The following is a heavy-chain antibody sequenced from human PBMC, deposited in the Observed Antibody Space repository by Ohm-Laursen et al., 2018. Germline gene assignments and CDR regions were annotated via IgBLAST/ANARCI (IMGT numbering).Heavy chain of an antibody. CDR2: ISAYNGNT. CDR3: ARVDKLEPLDY. V-gene: IGHV1-18*01. J-gene: IGHJ4*02. CDR1: GYTFTVYG. D-gene: IGHD6-6*01. Sequence: ASVKVSCKTSGYTFTVYGISWVRQAPGQGLEWMGWISAYNGNTNYAQKLQGRVTMTTDTSTSTAYMELRSLRSDDTAVYYCARVDKLEPLDYWGQGTLVTVSS.